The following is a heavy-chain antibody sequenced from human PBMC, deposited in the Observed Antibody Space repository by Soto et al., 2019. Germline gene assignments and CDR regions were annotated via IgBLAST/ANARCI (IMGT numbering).Heavy chain of an antibody. D-gene: IGHD5-18*01. CDR2: INPYNGNT. V-gene: IGHV1-18*01. CDR3: ARDTAMALPDA. Sequence: VQLVQSGTEVKKPGASEKVSCKASGYTFTSYAIIWVRQAPGQGLEWMGWINPYNGNTNYAQKLQGRVTMTTDTSTSTAYMELRSLRSDDTAVYYCARDTAMALPDAWGQGTLVTVSS. J-gene: IGHJ4*02. CDR1: GYTFTSYA.